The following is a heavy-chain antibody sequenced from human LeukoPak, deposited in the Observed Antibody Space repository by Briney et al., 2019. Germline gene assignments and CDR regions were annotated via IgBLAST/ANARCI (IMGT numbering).Heavy chain of an antibody. J-gene: IGHJ4*02. CDR1: GFTFSSYA. D-gene: IGHD2-15*01. Sequence: GGSLRLSCAASGFTFSSYAMSWVRQAPGKGLEWVSAISGSGGDTHYADSVKGRFTVSRDNSKNTLYLQMNSLRAEDTAVYYCAKSGGSRYSGLDFWGQGTLVTVSS. CDR3: AKSGGSRYSGLDF. V-gene: IGHV3-23*01. CDR2: ISGSGGDT.